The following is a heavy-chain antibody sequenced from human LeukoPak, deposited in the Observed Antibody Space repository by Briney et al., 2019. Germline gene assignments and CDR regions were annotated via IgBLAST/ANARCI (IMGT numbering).Heavy chain of an antibody. Sequence: SETLSLTCTVSGGSISSYYWSWIRQPPGKGLEWIGSIYHSGSTYYNPSLKSRVTISVDTSKNQFSLKLSSVTAADTAVYYCARSPIVVVVAAGPGWFDPWGQGTLVTVSS. J-gene: IGHJ5*02. CDR2: IYHSGST. V-gene: IGHV4-59*08. D-gene: IGHD2-15*01. CDR1: GGSISSYY. CDR3: ARSPIVVVVAAGPGWFDP.